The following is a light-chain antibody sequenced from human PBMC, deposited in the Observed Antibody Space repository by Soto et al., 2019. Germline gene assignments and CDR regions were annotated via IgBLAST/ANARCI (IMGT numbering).Light chain of an antibody. CDR1: SSNIGNNY. J-gene: IGLJ1*01. Sequence: QSVLTQPPSVSAAPGQKVTISCSGSSSNIGNNYVSWYQQLPGTAPKLLIYENNKRPSGIPDRFSGSKSGTSATLGITGLQTGDEADYYCGTWDSSLSACVFGTGTKATVL. CDR3: GTWDSSLSACV. V-gene: IGLV1-51*02. CDR2: ENN.